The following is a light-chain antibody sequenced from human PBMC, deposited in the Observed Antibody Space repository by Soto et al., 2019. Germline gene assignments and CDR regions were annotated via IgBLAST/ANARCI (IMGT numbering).Light chain of an antibody. Sequence: EIVMTQSPATLSVSPGERATLSCRASQSVSSNLAWYQQKPGQAPRLLISGASTRATGVPARFSGSGSETEFTLNISSLQSEDFALYYCQQYNNWWTFGQGTKVEIK. CDR2: GAS. J-gene: IGKJ1*01. CDR3: QQYNNWWT. CDR1: QSVSSN. V-gene: IGKV3-15*01.